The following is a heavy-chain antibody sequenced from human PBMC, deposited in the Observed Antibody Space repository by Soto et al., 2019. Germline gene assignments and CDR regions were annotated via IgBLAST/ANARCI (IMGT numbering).Heavy chain of an antibody. CDR2: VYYRGRS. D-gene: IGHD2-8*01. CDR1: GYSISSGCF. V-gene: IGHV4-38-2*01. J-gene: IGHJ4*02. CDR3: VSQRTSVLTQAYFDY. Sequence: SETLSLTCAVSGYSISSGCFWGWIRQSPGKGLEWIGSVYYRGRSYSKSSVKSRVTISVDTSKNQFSLNLNSVTASDTAVYYCVSQRTSVLTQAYFDYWGPGALVTVSS.